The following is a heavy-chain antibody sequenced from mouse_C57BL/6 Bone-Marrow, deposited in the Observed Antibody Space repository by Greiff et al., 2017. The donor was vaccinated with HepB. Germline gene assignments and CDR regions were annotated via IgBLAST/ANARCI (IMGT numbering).Heavy chain of an antibody. V-gene: IGHV1-20*01. CDR1: GYSFTGYF. Sequence: EVQRVESGPELVKPGDSVKISCKASGYSFTGYFMNWVMQSHGKSLEWIGRINPYNGDTFYNQKFKGKATLTVDKSSSTAHMELRSLTSEDSAVYYCARDGSSSWYFDVWGTGTTVTVSS. CDR2: INPYNGDT. D-gene: IGHD1-1*01. J-gene: IGHJ1*03. CDR3: ARDGSSSWYFDV.